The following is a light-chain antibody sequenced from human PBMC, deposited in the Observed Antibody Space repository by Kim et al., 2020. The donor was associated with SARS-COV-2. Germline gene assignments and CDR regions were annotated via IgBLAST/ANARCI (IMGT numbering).Light chain of an antibody. CDR2: GKN. CDR1: SLRSYY. J-gene: IGLJ1*01. Sequence: FGPTVRITCQGDSLRSYYASWYQQKPGQAPVLVIYGKNNRPSGIPDRFSGSSSGNTASLTITGAQAEDEADYYCNSRDSSGNHRYVFGTGTKVTVL. V-gene: IGLV3-19*01. CDR3: NSRDSSGNHRYV.